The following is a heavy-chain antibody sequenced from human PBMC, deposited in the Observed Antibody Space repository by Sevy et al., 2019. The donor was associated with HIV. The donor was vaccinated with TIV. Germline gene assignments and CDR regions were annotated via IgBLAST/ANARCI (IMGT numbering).Heavy chain of an antibody. V-gene: IGHV4-38-2*01. CDR2: LYHDGST. J-gene: IGHJ4*02. D-gene: IGHD3-22*01. Sequence: SETLSLTCAVSGYSINSGYYWGWIRQPPGKGLEWIGSLYHDGSTSFKPSLKSRVTISVDTSKNQLSLKLTSVTAADPAVYYCARGGYYVTSGYYSHYFDCWGQGTLVTCSS. CDR3: ARGGYYVTSGYYSHYFDC. CDR1: GYSINSGYY.